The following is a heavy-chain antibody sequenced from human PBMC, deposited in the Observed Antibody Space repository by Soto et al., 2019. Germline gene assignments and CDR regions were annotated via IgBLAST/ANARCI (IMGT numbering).Heavy chain of an antibody. Sequence: SETLSLTCAVSGGSISSGGYSWSWIRQPPGKGLEWIGYIYHSGSTYYNPSLKSRVTISVDRSKNQFSLKLSSVTAADTAVYYCARGDMTTVTLDYWGQGTLVTVSS. CDR3: ARGDMTTVTLDY. V-gene: IGHV4-30-2*01. CDR2: IYHSGST. D-gene: IGHD4-17*01. CDR1: GGSISSGGYS. J-gene: IGHJ4*02.